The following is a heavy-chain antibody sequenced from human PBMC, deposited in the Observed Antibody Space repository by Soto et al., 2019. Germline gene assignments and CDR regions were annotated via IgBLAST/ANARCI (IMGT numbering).Heavy chain of an antibody. V-gene: IGHV1-69*01. Sequence: QVQLAQSGAEMTKPGSSVKVSCRASRGSFSDFAFSWVRQAPGQGLEWMGGIIPMFAATKYAQRLQDRVTITADESTNTVYLALNSLTSEDTAIYYCARGAIVAVPAALSSYHDYTNYRFDSWGQGTLVTVSS. J-gene: IGHJ4*02. CDR2: IIPMFAAT. CDR1: RGSFSDFA. D-gene: IGHD2-15*01. CDR3: ARGAIVAVPAALSSYHDYTNYRFDS.